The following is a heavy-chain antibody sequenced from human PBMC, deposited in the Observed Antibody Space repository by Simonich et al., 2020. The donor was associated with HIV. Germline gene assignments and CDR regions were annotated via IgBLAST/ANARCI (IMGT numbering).Heavy chain of an antibody. CDR3: ARTPIIRGIIVAFDI. D-gene: IGHD3-10*01. Sequence: QITLKESGPTLVKPTQTLTLTCTFSGFSLSTSEVGVGWIRQPPGKALEWLALNEWDDDKFYSTSLKTRLTISKDTPKNQVVRTMTNMDPVDTATYYCARTPIIRGIIVAFDIWGQGTMVTVSS. CDR1: GFSLSTSEVG. V-gene: IGHV2-70*12. J-gene: IGHJ3*02. CDR2: NEWDDDK.